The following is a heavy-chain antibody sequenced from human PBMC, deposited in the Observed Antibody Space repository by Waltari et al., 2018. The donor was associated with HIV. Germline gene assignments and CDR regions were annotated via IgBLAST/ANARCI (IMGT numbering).Heavy chain of an antibody. V-gene: IGHV1-2*02. D-gene: IGHD2-2*03. CDR1: GYTFTGYY. Sequence: QVQLVQSGAEVKKPGASVKVSCKASGYTFTGYYMHWVRQAPGQGLEWMGWINPNSGGTNDAQKFQGRVTMTRDTSISTAYMELSRLRSDDTAVYYCASLGNTGYCSSTSCLGWFDPWGQGTLVTVSS. CDR2: INPNSGGT. J-gene: IGHJ5*02. CDR3: ASLGNTGYCSSTSCLGWFDP.